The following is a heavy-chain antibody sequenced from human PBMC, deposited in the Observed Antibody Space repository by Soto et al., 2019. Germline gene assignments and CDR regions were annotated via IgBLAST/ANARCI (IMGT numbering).Heavy chain of an antibody. CDR2: INSDGSST. J-gene: IGHJ4*02. D-gene: IGHD3-22*01. V-gene: IGHV3-74*01. CDR3: ASYYYDSSGYPTFDY. CDR1: GFTFSSYW. Sequence: PGGSLRLSCAASGFTFSSYWMHWVRQAPGKGLVWVSRINSDGSSTSYADSVKGRFTISRDNAKNTLYLQMNSLRAEDTAVYYCASYYYDSSGYPTFDYWGQGTLVTVSS.